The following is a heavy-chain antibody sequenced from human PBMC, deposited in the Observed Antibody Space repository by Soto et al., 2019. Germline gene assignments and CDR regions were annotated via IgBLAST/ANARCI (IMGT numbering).Heavy chain of an antibody. D-gene: IGHD5-18*01. CDR1: GFTFSSYA. Sequence: EVQLLESGGGLVQPGGSLRLSCAASGFTFSSYAMSWVRQAPGKGLEWVSAISGSGGSTYYADSVKGRFTISRDNSKNTLYLQMNSLRAEDTAVYYCAKDLDYVDTAMVVPHWFDPWGQGTLVTVSS. J-gene: IGHJ5*02. CDR2: ISGSGGST. CDR3: AKDLDYVDTAMVVPHWFDP. V-gene: IGHV3-23*01.